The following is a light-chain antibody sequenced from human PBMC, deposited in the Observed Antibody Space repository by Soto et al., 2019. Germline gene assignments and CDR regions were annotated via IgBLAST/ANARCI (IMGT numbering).Light chain of an antibody. J-gene: IGKJ4*01. CDR3: QQYGSTPLT. V-gene: IGKV3-20*01. Sequence: EIVLTQSSGTLSLSPGERATLSCRASQSVSRSYLAWYQQKPGQAPRLLIYGASSRATGIPDRFSGSGSGTDFTLTISRLEPEDFAVYYCQQYGSTPLTFGGGTKVEIK. CDR2: GAS. CDR1: QSVSRSY.